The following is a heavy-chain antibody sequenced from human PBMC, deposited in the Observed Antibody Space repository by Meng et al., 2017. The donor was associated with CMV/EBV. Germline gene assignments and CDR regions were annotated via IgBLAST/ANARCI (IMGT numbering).Heavy chain of an antibody. J-gene: IGHJ4*02. Sequence: GESLKTSCAASGFTFSSYWMHWVRQAPGKGLVWVSRINSDGSSTSYADSVKGRFNISRDNAKNTLYLQMSSLRAEDTAVYYCARTGGWYSFDYWGQGTLVTVSS. V-gene: IGHV3-74*01. D-gene: IGHD6-19*01. CDR1: GFTFSSYW. CDR3: ARTGGWYSFDY. CDR2: INSDGSST.